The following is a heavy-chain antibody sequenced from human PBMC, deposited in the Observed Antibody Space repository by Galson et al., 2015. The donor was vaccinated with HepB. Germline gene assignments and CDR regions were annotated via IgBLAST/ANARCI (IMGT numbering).Heavy chain of an antibody. CDR2: IKQDGSEK. V-gene: IGHV3-7*03. D-gene: IGHD4-17*01. CDR1: GFTFGSYW. J-gene: IGHJ5*02. CDR3: AREENGDYNWFDP. Sequence: LRLSCAASGFTFGSYWMSWVRQAPGKGLEWVASIKQDGSEKYYVDSVKGRFTISRDNAKNSLYLQMNSLRAEDTAVYYCAREENGDYNWFDPWGQGTLVTVSS.